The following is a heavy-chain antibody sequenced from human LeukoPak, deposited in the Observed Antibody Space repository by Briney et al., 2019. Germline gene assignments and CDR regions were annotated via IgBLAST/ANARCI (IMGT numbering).Heavy chain of an antibody. J-gene: IGHJ4*02. D-gene: IGHD1-1*01. Sequence: GGSLRLSCAASGFPFSSYSMNWVRQAPGKGLEWISYISSLSSTIYYADSVKGRFTISRDNAKNSLYLQMNSPRAEDTAVYYCARDHRYGGLCDYWGQGTLVTVSS. V-gene: IGHV3-48*01. CDR1: GFPFSSYS. CDR2: ISSLSSTI. CDR3: ARDHRYGGLCDY.